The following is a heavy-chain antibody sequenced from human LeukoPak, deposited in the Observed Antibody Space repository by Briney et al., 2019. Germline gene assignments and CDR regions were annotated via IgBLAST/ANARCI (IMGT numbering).Heavy chain of an antibody. Sequence: GGSLRLYCVASGFTFSSYAMQWVRQAPGKGLEWVSAISGSGGSTYYADSVEGRFTISRDNSKNTLYLQMNSLRAEDTAVYYCAKDPPIVVVPAADYFDYWGQGTLVTVSS. D-gene: IGHD2-2*01. J-gene: IGHJ4*02. CDR1: GFTFSSYA. CDR2: ISGSGGST. CDR3: AKDPPIVVVPAADYFDY. V-gene: IGHV3-23*01.